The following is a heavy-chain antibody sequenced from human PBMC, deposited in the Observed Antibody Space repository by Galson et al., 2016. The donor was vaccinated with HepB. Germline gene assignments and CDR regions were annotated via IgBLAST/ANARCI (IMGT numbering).Heavy chain of an antibody. CDR1: GINLRVYG. V-gene: IGHV3-33*01. CDR2: IWYDGSKK. D-gene: IGHD2-2*01. J-gene: IGHJ6*04. CDR3: VQGSTAPAV. Sequence: SLRLSCAASGINLRVYGMHWVRQAPGKGLEWLAVIWYDGSKKYYADSVKGRFTISRDNSKNTLSLQMNSLTADDTAIYYCVQGSTAPAVWGKGTTVTVSS.